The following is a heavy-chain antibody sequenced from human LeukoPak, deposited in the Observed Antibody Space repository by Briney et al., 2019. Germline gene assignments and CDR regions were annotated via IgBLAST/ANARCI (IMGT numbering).Heavy chain of an antibody. J-gene: IGHJ5*02. CDR2: ISSSSSYI. D-gene: IGHD5-12*01. CDR3: ARGGDIVATILTDNWFDP. Sequence: GGSLRLSCAASGFTFSSYSMNWVRQAPGKGLEWVSSISSSSSYIYYADSVKGRFTISRDNAKNSLFLQMNSLRAEDTAVYYCARGGDIVATILTDNWFDPWGQGTLVTVSS. CDR1: GFTFSSYS. V-gene: IGHV3-21*01.